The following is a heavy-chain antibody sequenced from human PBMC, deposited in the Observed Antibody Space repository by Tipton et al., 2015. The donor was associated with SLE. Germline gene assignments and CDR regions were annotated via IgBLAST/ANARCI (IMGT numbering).Heavy chain of an antibody. D-gene: IGHD2-2*01. CDR3: AKVRSGCRSTSCYGWYYFDY. J-gene: IGHJ4*02. Sequence: SLRLSCAASGFTFDDYAMHWVRQAPGKGLEWVSGIRWNSGSIGYADSVKGRFTISRDNAKNSLYLQMNSLRAEDTALYYCAKVRSGCRSTSCYGWYYFDYWGPGTLVTVSS. CDR1: GFTFDDYA. V-gene: IGHV3-9*01. CDR2: IRWNSGSI.